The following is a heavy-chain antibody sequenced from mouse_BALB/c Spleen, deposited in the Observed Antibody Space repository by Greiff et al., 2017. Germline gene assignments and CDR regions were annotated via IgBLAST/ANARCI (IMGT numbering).Heavy chain of an antibody. CDR3: ARDIGMIGGFAY. V-gene: IGHV7-3*02. Sequence: DVMLVESGGGLVQPGGSLRLSCATSGFTFTDYYMSWVRQHPGKALEWLGFIRNKANGYTTEYSASVKGRFTISRDNSQSILYLQMNTLRAEDSATYYCARDIGMIGGFAYWGQGTLVTVSA. J-gene: IGHJ3*01. D-gene: IGHD2-3*01. CDR2: IRNKANGYTT. CDR1: GFTFTDYY.